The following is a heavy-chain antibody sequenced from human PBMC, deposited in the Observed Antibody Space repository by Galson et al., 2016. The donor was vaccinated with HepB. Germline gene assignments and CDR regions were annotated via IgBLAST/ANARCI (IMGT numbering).Heavy chain of an antibody. CDR3: ARDSSEPWSGYRHQNFDF. CDR1: GGTFGNYG. Sequence: SVKVSCKASGGTFGNYGVSWVRQAPGHGLEWMGRIVPVPGITNYAQKFQDRVTLSENNTPNTAYREMSGLRSEDTAVYFCARDSSEPWSGYRHQNFDFWGQGTLVSVFS. D-gene: IGHD3-3*01. CDR2: IVPVPGIT. J-gene: IGHJ4*02. V-gene: IGHV1-69*04.